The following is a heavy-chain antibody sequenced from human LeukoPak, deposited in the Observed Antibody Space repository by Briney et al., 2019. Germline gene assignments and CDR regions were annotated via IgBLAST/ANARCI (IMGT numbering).Heavy chain of an antibody. CDR3: VRDWEGFNFDI. V-gene: IGHV4-61*03. J-gene: IGHJ3*02. Sequence: PSQTLSLTCTVSGGSISSGDYYWSWIRQPPGKRLEWIAYIHNSGSTNYNPSLKSRVTISVDTSKNHFSLKLSSVTAADTAVYYCVRDWEGFNFDIWGQGTMVTVSS. CDR1: GGSISSGDYY. CDR2: IHNSGST. D-gene: IGHD1-26*01.